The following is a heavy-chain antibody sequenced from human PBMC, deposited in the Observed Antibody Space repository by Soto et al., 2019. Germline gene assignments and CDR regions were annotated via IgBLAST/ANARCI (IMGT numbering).Heavy chain of an antibody. D-gene: IGHD2-21*01. Sequence: LPSSVVGGSVGGGYYSRILIPQPPGKGLEWIGFIYNSGSTYYNSSLKSRVTISVDRSKNHFFLNLTSVTAADTAVYYCATYRKLRQSWGQGPKVTVSA. J-gene: IGHJ6*01. CDR1: GGSVGGGYYS. V-gene: IGHV4-30-2*01. CDR3: ATYRKLRQS. CDR2: IYNSGST.